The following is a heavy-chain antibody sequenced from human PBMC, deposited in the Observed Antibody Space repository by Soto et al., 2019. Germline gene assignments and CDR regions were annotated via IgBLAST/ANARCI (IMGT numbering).Heavy chain of an antibody. CDR1: GFTFSSYG. CDR3: ARDNWNYVSAFDI. V-gene: IGHV3-33*01. Sequence: GGSLRLSCARSGFTFSSYGMHWVRQAPGKGLEWVAVIWNDGSNKYYADSVKGRFTISRDNSKNTLYLQMNSLRAEDTAVYYCARDNWNYVSAFDIWGQGTMVPVS. J-gene: IGHJ3*02. D-gene: IGHD1-7*01. CDR2: IWNDGSNK.